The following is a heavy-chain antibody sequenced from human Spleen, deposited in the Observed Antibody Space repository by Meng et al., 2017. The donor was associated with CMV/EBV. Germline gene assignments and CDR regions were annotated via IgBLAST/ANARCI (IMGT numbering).Heavy chain of an antibody. CDR1: RFTFDDYD. CDR2: INWNGGSA. CDR3: ARATGEWYYGMDV. Sequence: GESLKISCAASRFTFDDYDMSWVRQAPGKGLEWVSGINWNGGSAAYVDSLKGRFTISRDTSKNTVYLQMDSLRSEDTAVYYCARATGEWYYGMDVWGQGTTVTVSS. V-gene: IGHV3-20*04. D-gene: IGHD7-27*01. J-gene: IGHJ6*02.